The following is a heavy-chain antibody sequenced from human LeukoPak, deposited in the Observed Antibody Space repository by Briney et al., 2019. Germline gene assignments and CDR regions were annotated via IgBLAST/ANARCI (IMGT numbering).Heavy chain of an antibody. V-gene: IGHV3-21*01. D-gene: IGHD1-26*01. CDR1: GFTFSSYS. CDR3: ARDGIVGATAFDY. J-gene: IGHJ4*02. CDR2: ISSSNSYI. Sequence: GGSLRLSCAASGFTFSSYSMNWVRQAPGKGLEWVSSISSSNSYIYYADSVKGRFTISRGNAKNSLYLQMNSLRAEDTAVYYCARDGIVGATAFDYWGQGTLVTVSS.